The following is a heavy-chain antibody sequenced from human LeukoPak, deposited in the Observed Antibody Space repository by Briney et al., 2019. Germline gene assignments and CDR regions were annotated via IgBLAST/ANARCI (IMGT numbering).Heavy chain of an antibody. J-gene: IGHJ4*02. D-gene: IGHD3/OR15-3a*01. V-gene: IGHV4-34*01. CDR1: DGSFSGYY. CDR2: IKHSGRT. Sequence: SETLSLTCAVHDGSFSGYYWTWIRQPPGKGLEWIGEIKHSGRTTYTPSLKSRVSISVDPSKNQFSLKLSSVTAADTAMYYCAREARGLFYWGQGTLVTVSS. CDR3: AREARGLFY.